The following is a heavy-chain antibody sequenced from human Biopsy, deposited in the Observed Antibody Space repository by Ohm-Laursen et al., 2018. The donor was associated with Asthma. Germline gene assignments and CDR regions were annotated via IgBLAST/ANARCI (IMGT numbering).Heavy chain of an antibody. D-gene: IGHD6-19*01. V-gene: IGHV3-30*04. CDR3: AKEGVAGTHIED. CDR1: GFTFSSYA. CDR2: ISYDGSSI. J-gene: IGHJ4*02. Sequence: RSLRLSCSASGFTFSSYAMSWVRQAPGKGLEWVAVISYDGSSIYYADSVKGRFTISRDNSKNTLSLQMNSLTAEDTAVYYCAKEGVAGTHIEDWGQGTLVTVSS.